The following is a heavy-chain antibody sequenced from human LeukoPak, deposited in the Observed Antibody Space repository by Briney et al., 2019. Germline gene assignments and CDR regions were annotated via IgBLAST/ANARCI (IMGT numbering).Heavy chain of an antibody. CDR3: AKEGYSGYYAFDI. CDR1: GFNVSRNY. V-gene: IGHV3-53*01. D-gene: IGHD5-12*01. CDR2: MYSCGST. Sequence: GGSLRLSCAASGFNVSRNYMNWVRQSRGKGLEWVSVMYSCGSTYYADSVKGRFTISRDNAKNSLYLQMNSLRADDTAMYYCAKEGYSGYYAFDIWGQGTMVTVSS. J-gene: IGHJ3*02.